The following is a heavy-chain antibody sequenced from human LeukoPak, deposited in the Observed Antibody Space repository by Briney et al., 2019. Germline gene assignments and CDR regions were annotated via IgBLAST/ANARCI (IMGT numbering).Heavy chain of an antibody. Sequence: ASVKVSCKASGGTFSSYAISWVRQAPGQGLEWMGGIIPIFGTANYAQKFQGRVTITADESTSTAYMELSSLRSEDTAVYYCATAYYYDSSGPLDYWGQGTLVTVSS. V-gene: IGHV1-69*01. CDR1: GGTFSSYA. CDR2: IIPIFGTA. CDR3: ATAYYYDSSGPLDY. J-gene: IGHJ4*02. D-gene: IGHD3-22*01.